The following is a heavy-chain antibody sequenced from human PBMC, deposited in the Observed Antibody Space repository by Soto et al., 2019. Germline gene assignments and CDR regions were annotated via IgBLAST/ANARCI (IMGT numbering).Heavy chain of an antibody. Sequence: WTWIRQHPGEGLEWIGHIYFTGATYSNPSLRSRLTMSVDTSKNQFSLKLTSVTAADTATYYCASIRRRGYSYGIDYWGQGTLVTVSS. V-gene: IGHV4-31*02. D-gene: IGHD2-21*02. CDR2: IYFTGAT. J-gene: IGHJ4*02. CDR3: ASIRRRGYSYGIDY.